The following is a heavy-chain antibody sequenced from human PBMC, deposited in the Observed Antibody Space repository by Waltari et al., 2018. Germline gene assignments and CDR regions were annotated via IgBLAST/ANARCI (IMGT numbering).Heavy chain of an antibody. CDR1: GNTFTRYY. Sequence: QVQLVQSGAEVKKPGASMKVSCKASGNTFTRYYMHWVRQARGQGIEWMGIINPSGGCTNYAQKCQGRVTMTSYTSTSTVYMELSSLRSEDTAVYYCTRVTVTTFADAFDIWGQGTMVTVSS. V-gene: IGHV1-46*01. J-gene: IGHJ3*02. CDR3: TRVTVTTFADAFDI. CDR2: INPSGGCT. D-gene: IGHD4-17*01.